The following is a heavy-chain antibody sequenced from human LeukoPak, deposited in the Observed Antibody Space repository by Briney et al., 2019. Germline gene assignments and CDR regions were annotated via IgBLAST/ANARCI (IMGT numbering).Heavy chain of an antibody. CDR3: ARYRVRGVISSFDY. V-gene: IGHV4-34*01. J-gene: IGHJ4*02. CDR1: GASISNYY. Sequence: PSETLSLTCTVSGASISNYYWSWIRQPPGKGLEWIGETNHSGSTNYNPSLKSRVTISVDTSKNQFSLKLSSVTAADTAVYYCARYRVRGVISSFDYWGQGTLVTVSS. CDR2: TNHSGST. D-gene: IGHD3-10*01.